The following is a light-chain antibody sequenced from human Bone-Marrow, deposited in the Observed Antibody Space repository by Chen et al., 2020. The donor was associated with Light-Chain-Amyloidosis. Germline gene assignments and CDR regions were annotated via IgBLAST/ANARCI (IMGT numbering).Light chain of an antibody. J-gene: IGLJ3*02. CDR1: NIGSTS. V-gene: IGLV3-21*02. CDR3: QVWDRSSDHPV. CDR2: DDS. Sequence: SYVLTQPSSVSVAPGQTATIACGGKNIGSTSVQWYQKTQGQAPLLVVYDDSARPSGIPARLSGSNSRNTATLTISRVEAGDEAEYYCQVWDRSSDHPVFGGGTKLTVL.